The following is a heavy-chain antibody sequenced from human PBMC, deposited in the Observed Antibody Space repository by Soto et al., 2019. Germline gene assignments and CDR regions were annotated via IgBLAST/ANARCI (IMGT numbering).Heavy chain of an antibody. J-gene: IGHJ6*02. CDR2: INHSGST. CDR3: ARVKPSGYYYSYYYYYGMDV. Sequence: TLSLTCAVYGGSFSGYYWSWIRQPPGKGLEWIGEINHSGSTNYNPSLKSRVTISVDTSKNQFSLKLSSVTVADTAVYYCARVKPSGYYYSYYYYYGMDVWGQGTTVTVSS. D-gene: IGHD3-22*01. V-gene: IGHV4-34*01. CDR1: GGSFSGYY.